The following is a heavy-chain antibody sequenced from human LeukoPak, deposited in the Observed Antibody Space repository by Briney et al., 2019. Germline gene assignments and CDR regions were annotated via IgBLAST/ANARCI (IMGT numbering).Heavy chain of an antibody. CDR2: ISGSGGST. CDR1: GFTFSSYA. J-gene: IGHJ4*02. CDR3: AKDGPLGATGRLIDY. V-gene: IGHV3-23*01. D-gene: IGHD1-26*01. Sequence: PGGPLRLSCAASGFTFSSYAMSWVRQAPGKGLEGVSAISGSGGSTYYADSVKGRFTISRDNSKNTLYLQMNSLRAEDTAVYYCAKDGPLGATGRLIDYWGQGTLVTVSS.